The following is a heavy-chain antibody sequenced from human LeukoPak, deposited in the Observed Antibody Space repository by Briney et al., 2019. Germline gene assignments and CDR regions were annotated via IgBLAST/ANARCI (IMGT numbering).Heavy chain of an antibody. Sequence: PGGSLRLSCAASGLTFSSYWMSWVRQAPGKGLEWVANIKQDGSEKYYVDSVKGRFTISRDNAKNSLYLQMNSLRAEDTAVYYCARDYRGDSVPFDYWGQGTLVTVSS. CDR3: ARDYRGDSVPFDY. CDR2: IKQDGSEK. V-gene: IGHV3-7*01. J-gene: IGHJ4*02. CDR1: GLTFSSYW. D-gene: IGHD2-21*02.